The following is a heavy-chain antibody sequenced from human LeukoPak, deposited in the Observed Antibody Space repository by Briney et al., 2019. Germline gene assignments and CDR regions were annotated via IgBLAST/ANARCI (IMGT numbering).Heavy chain of an antibody. J-gene: IGHJ4*02. CDR2: IDAGGRT. CDR3: ARGGTPGTLDY. D-gene: IGHD3-10*01. Sequence: GGSLRLSCAPSGLTISSNYMSWVRQAPGKGLEWVSVIDAGGRTYDADSVKGRFSISRDDSKNTLYLQMNSLRAEDTAVYYCARGGTPGTLDYWGQGTLVTVSS. V-gene: IGHV3-66*01. CDR1: GLTISSNY.